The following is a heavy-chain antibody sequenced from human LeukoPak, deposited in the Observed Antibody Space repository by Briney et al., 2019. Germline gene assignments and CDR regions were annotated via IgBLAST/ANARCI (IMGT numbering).Heavy chain of an antibody. V-gene: IGHV3-49*04. D-gene: IGHD6-19*01. Sequence: PGGSLRLSCTASGFTFGDYAMSWVRQVPGKGLEWVGFIRSKAYGGTAEYAASVKGRFTISRDDSKSIAYLQMNSLKTEDTAIYYCTRDQVGSSGWWGQGTMVTVSS. J-gene: IGHJ3*01. CDR1: GFTFGDYA. CDR2: IRSKAYGGTA. CDR3: TRDQVGSSGW.